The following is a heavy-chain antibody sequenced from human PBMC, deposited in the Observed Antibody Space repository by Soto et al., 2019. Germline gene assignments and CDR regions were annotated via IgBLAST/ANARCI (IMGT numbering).Heavy chain of an antibody. CDR3: ARGGVQQVVPLYNWFDP. CDR2: ISSSSSYI. J-gene: IGHJ5*02. CDR1: GFTFSSYS. V-gene: IGHV3-21*01. D-gene: IGHD6-6*01. Sequence: GGSLRLSCAASGFTFSSYSMHWVRQAPGKGLEWVSSISSSSSYIYYADSLRGRFTISRDNAKNSLHLQMNSLRAEDTAVYYCARGGVQQVVPLYNWFDPWGQGTLVTVSS.